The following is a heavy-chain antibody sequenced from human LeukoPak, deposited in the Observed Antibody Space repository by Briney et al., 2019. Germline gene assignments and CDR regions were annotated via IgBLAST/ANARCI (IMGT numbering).Heavy chain of an antibody. CDR1: GGSISSSSYY. CDR2: IYYSGST. V-gene: IGHV4-39*07. J-gene: IGHJ4*02. Sequence: PSQTLSLTCTVSGGSISSSSYYCGWICQPPGKGLERSGTIYYSGSTYYNPSLKSRVTISVDTSKNQFSLKLSSVTAADTAVYYCASSGWYEGAIDWGQGTLVTVSS. CDR3: ASSGWYEGAID. D-gene: IGHD6-19*01.